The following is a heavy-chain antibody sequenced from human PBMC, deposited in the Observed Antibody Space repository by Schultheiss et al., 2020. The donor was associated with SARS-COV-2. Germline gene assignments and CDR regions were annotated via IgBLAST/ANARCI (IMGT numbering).Heavy chain of an antibody. CDR1: GFTFSSYE. Sequence: GGSLRLSCAASGFTFSSYEMNWVRQAPGKGLEWVSYISSSGSTIYYADSVKGRFTISRDNAKNSLYLQMNSLRAEDTAVYYCARKILGDVVIDYWGQGTLVTVSS. CDR3: ARKILGDVVIDY. CDR2: ISSSGSTI. V-gene: IGHV3-48*03. D-gene: IGHD4-23*01. J-gene: IGHJ4*02.